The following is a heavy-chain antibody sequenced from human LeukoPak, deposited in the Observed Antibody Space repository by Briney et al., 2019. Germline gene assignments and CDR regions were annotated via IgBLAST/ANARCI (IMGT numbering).Heavy chain of an antibody. CDR2: INHSGST. D-gene: IGHD2-21*02. J-gene: IGHJ6*02. CDR1: CGAFSGYY. CDR3: ARGPTYCGGDCYPRGYYYYYGMDV. Sequence: SETLSLTCAVYCGAFSGYYWSWIRQPTGKGLEWLGEINHSGSTNYNPSLKSRVTISVDTSKNQFSLKLSSVTAADTAVYYCARGPTYCGGDCYPRGYYYYYGMDVWGQGTTVTVSS. V-gene: IGHV4-34*01.